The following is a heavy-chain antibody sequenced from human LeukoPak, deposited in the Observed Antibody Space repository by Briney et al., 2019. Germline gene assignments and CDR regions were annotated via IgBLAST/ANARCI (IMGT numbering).Heavy chain of an antibody. CDR3: VRLRYFDNTFDY. CDR2: IYHSGST. CDR1: GYSISSGYY. D-gene: IGHD3-9*01. Sequence: SETLSLTCTVSGYSISSGYYWGWIRQPPGKGLEWIGSIYHSGSTYYNPSLKSRVTISVDTSKNQFSLKLSSVTAADTAVYFCVRLRYFDNTFDYWGQGTLVTVSS. V-gene: IGHV4-38-2*02. J-gene: IGHJ4*02.